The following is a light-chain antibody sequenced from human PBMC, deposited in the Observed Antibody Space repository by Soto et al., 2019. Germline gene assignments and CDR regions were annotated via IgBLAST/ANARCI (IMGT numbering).Light chain of an antibody. CDR2: KAS. Sequence: DIQMTQSPSTLSASVGDRVTITCRASPSISSWLAWYQQKPGKAPKLLIYKASNFQSGVPSRFSGSGSGTEFTLTINSLQPDDFATYYCQQHNSYSWTFGQGTKVEIK. CDR3: QQHNSYSWT. V-gene: IGKV1-5*03. J-gene: IGKJ1*01. CDR1: PSISSW.